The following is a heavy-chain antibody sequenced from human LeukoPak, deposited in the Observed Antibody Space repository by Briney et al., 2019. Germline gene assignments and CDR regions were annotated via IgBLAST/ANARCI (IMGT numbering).Heavy chain of an antibody. J-gene: IGHJ4*02. CDR1: GFTFSSYW. CDR3: ASGYSYGADYFDY. Sequence: GGSLRLSCAASGFTFSSYWMSWVRQAPGKGLEWVANIKQDGSEKYYVDSVKGRFTISRDNARNSLYLQMNSLRAEDTAVYYCASGYSYGADYFDYWGQGTLVTVSS. CDR2: IKQDGSEK. D-gene: IGHD5-18*01. V-gene: IGHV3-7*01.